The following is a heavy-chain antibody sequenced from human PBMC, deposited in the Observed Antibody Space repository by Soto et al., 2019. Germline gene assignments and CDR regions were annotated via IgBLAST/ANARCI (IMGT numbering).Heavy chain of an antibody. Sequence: QVQLVESGGGVVQPGRSLRLSCAASGFTFSSYAMHWVRQAPGKGLEWVAVISYDGSNKYYADSVKGRFTISRDNSKNTLYLQMNSLRAEDTAVYYCATDGWITMRRQPWGQGTLVTVSS. J-gene: IGHJ1*01. CDR2: ISYDGSNK. D-gene: IGHD3-22*01. V-gene: IGHV3-30-3*01. CDR3: ATDGWITMRRQP. CDR1: GFTFSSYA.